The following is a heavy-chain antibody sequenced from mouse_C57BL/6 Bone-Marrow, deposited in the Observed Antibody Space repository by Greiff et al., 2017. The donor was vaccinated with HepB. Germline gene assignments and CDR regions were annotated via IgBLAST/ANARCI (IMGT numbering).Heavy chain of an antibody. D-gene: IGHD2-1*01. V-gene: IGHV3-6*01. J-gene: IGHJ2*01. CDR3: ARVGNWYYFDY. CDR2: ISYDGSN. Sequence: EVQVVESGPGLVKPSQSLSLTCSVTGYSITSGYYWNWIRQFPGNKLEWMGYISYDGSNNYNPSLKNRISITRDTSKNQFFLKLNSVTTEDTATYYCARVGNWYYFDYWGQGTTLTVSS. CDR1: GYSITSGYY.